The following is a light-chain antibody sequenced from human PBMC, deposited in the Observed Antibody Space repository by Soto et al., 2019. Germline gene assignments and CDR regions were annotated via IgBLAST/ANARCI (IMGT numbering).Light chain of an antibody. CDR3: QQSYSTPDT. CDR2: IAS. Sequence: DIQMTQSPPSLSASVGDRVTITCRASQSISSNLNWYQQRPGKAPNLLIYIASSLQTGIPSRFSGSGSGTDFTLTISSLQPEDFATYYCQQSYSTPDTFGQGIKVEIK. J-gene: IGKJ2*01. V-gene: IGKV1-39*01. CDR1: QSISSN.